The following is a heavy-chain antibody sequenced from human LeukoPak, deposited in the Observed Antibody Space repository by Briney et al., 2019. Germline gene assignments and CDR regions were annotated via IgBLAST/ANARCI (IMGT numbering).Heavy chain of an antibody. CDR3: ARNGEYYFDY. CDR2: ISYDGSNK. Sequence: GGSLRLSCAAPGFTFSSYGMHWVRQAPGKGLEWVAVISYDGSNKYYADSVKGRFTISRDNSKNTLYLQMNSLRAEDTAVYYCARNGEYYFDYWGQGTLVTVSS. J-gene: IGHJ4*02. D-gene: IGHD3-10*01. CDR1: GFTFSSYG. V-gene: IGHV3-30*03.